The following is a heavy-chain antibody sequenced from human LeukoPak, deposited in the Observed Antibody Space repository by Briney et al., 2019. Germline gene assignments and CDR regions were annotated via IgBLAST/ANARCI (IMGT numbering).Heavy chain of an antibody. CDR2: IQYDGTDE. Sequence: GGSLRLSCSPSGFTFSDYGMHWVRQAPGKGLEWVAFIQYDGTDEHYADSVKGRFTISRDNSKDTLYLQMTSLRIEDTAVYYCAKDLKLAPFDYWGQGTLVTVSS. CDR1: GFTFSDYG. V-gene: IGHV3-30*02. CDR3: AKDLKLAPFDY. J-gene: IGHJ4*02.